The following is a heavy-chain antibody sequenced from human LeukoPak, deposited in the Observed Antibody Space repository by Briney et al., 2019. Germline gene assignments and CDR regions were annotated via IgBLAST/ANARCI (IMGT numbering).Heavy chain of an antibody. J-gene: IGHJ6*03. CDR3: AREGDYYGSGSFVGGRYYYFYYMDV. D-gene: IGHD3-10*01. V-gene: IGHV3-7*01. CDR2: IKQDGSDK. CDR1: GFTFSNYW. Sequence: PGGSLRLSCAASGFTFSNYWMSWVRQAPGKGLEWVANIKQDGSDKNYVDSVKGRFTISRDNAKNSLYLQMNSLRAEDTAVYYCAREGDYYGSGSFVGGRYYYFYYMDVWGKGTTVTISS.